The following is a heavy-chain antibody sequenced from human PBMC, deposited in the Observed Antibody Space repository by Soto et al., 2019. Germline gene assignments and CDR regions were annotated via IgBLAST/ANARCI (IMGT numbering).Heavy chain of an antibody. D-gene: IGHD6-13*01. CDR3: ARHRTNTRSAAGFPFDY. V-gene: IGHV4-39*01. CDR2: IFYSGTT. Sequence: QLQLQESGPGLVQPSETLSLTCTVSGDSISGSNYYWSWIRQPPGKGLEWIGSIFYSGTTYYNPSLKSRVTMSVDTSKNQFSLRLSSVTAADTAVYYCARHRTNTRSAAGFPFDYWGQGTLVTVSS. CDR1: GDSISGSNYY. J-gene: IGHJ4*02.